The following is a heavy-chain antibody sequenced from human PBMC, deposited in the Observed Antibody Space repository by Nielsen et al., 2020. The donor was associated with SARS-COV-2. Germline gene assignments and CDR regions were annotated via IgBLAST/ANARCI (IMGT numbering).Heavy chain of an antibody. D-gene: IGHD3-3*01. CDR1: GFTFSYYE. CDR2: ISGNGENI. V-gene: IGHV3-48*03. Sequence: GESLKISCTASGFTFSYYEMNWVRQAPGQGLEWVSYISGNGENIDYADFVEGRFTLSRDNAENSLYLQLNSLRAEDTAVYHCAKDVWSGAHQIGPDYWGQGTLVTVSS. J-gene: IGHJ4*02. CDR3: AKDVWSGAHQIGPDY.